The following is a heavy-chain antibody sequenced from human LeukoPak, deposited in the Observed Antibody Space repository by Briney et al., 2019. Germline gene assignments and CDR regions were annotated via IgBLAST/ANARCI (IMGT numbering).Heavy chain of an antibody. CDR1: EYTFTSYY. CDR2: INPSGGST. D-gene: IGHD3-3*01. CDR3: AREGFPPKISDFWSGLGPYYYGMDV. J-gene: IGHJ6*02. V-gene: IGHV1-46*01. Sequence: ASVKVSCKASEYTFTSYYMHWVRQAPGQGLEWMGIINPSGGSTSYTQKFQGRVTMTRDTSTSTVYMELSSLRSEDTAVYYCAREGFPPKISDFWSGLGPYYYGMDVWGQGTTVTVSS.